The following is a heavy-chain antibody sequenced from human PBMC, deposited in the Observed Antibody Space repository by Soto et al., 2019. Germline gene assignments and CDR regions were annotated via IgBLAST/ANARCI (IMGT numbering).Heavy chain of an antibody. V-gene: IGHV4-39*02. D-gene: IGHD4-17*01. J-gene: IGHJ2*01. CDR1: GGSISTTNYY. CDR2: IYDSGST. Sequence: QLQLQESGPGLVKPSETLSLTCTISGGSISTTNYYWGWIRQPPGKGLEWIGTIYDSGSTYYNPSLKSRVTISVDTSKNHFSLKLSSVTAADTAVYYCARRGDYDWYFDLWGRGTLVTVSS. CDR3: ARRGDYDWYFDL.